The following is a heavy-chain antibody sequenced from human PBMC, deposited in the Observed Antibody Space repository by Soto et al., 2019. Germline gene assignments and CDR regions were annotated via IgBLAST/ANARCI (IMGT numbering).Heavy chain of an antibody. CDR1: GGSISSGDYY. V-gene: IGHV4-30-4*01. CDR3: ARDLDYGGNIEWADS. CDR2: IYYSGST. D-gene: IGHD4-17*01. J-gene: IGHJ5*01. Sequence: SETLSLTCTVSGGSISSGDYYWSWIRQPPGKGLEWIGYIYYSGSTYYNPSLKSRVTISVDTSKNQFSLKASDTAVYYCARDLDYGGNIEWADSWGQGTLVTVSS.